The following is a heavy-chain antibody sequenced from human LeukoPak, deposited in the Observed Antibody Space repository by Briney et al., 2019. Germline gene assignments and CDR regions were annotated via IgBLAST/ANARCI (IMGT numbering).Heavy chain of an antibody. J-gene: IGHJ4*02. D-gene: IGHD6-19*01. CDR3: ARHRYSSGWSNFDY. Sequence: SVKASCKASGGTFSSYAISWVRQAPGQGLEWMGGIIPIFGTANYAQKFQGRVTITADKSTSTAYMELSSLRSEDTAVYYCARHRYSSGWSNFDYWGQGTLVTVSS. CDR2: IIPIFGTA. CDR1: GGTFSSYA. V-gene: IGHV1-69*06.